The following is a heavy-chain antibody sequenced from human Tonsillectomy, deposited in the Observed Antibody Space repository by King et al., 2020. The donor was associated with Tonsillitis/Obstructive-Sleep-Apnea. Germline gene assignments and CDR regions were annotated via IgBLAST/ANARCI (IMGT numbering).Heavy chain of an antibody. CDR2: ISDDGSNK. D-gene: IGHD6-19*01. J-gene: IGHJ3*02. V-gene: IGHV3-30*04. CDR3: ARDRDTNGWYLSDAFEI. CDR1: GFPFSSYA. Sequence: VQLVESGGGVVQPGRSLRLSCAASGFPFSSYALYWVRQAPGTGLEWVAHISDDGSNKYYAGSVKGRFTISRDNANNTLYGQMNGLRAEDTAVYFCARDRDTNGWYLSDAFEIWGQGTVVSVSS.